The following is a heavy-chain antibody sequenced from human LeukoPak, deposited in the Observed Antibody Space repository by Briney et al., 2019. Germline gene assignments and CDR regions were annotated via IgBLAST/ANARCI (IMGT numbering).Heavy chain of an antibody. CDR1: GFTFSAFW. D-gene: IGHD3-10*01. CDR3: ARGTLQWFGELLYHHFDY. CDR2: INSDDSRT. J-gene: IGHJ4*02. Sequence: QAGGSLRLSCAASGFTFSAFWMHWVRQAPGKGLVWVSRINSDDSRTTNADSVKGRFTISRDNAKNTLYLQMNSLRAEDTAVYYCARGTLQWFGELLYHHFDYWGQGTLVTVSS. V-gene: IGHV3-74*01.